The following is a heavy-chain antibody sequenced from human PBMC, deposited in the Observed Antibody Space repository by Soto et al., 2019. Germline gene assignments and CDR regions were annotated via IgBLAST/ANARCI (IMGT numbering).Heavy chain of an antibody. Sequence: SETLSLTCTVSGGSISSGGYYWSWIRQHPGKGLEWIGYIYYGGSTYYNPSLKSRVTISVDTSKNQFSLKLSSVTAADTAVYYCARGSGVVVVAATGGFNWFDPWGQGTLVTVSS. V-gene: IGHV4-31*03. CDR1: GGSISSGGYY. CDR2: IYYGGST. CDR3: ARGSGVVVVAATGGFNWFDP. J-gene: IGHJ5*02. D-gene: IGHD2-15*01.